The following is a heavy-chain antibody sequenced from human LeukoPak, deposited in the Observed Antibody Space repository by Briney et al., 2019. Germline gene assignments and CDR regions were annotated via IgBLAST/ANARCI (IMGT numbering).Heavy chain of an antibody. J-gene: IGHJ4*02. D-gene: IGHD3-10*01. CDR3: ASEYYYGSGSPRDY. V-gene: IGHV3-48*03. Sequence: GGSLRLSCAASGFTFSSYEMNWVRQAPGKGLEWVSYISSSGSTIYYADSVKGRFTISRDNSKNTLYLQMNSLRAEDTAVYYCASEYYYGSGSPRDYWGQGTLVTVSS. CDR2: ISSSGSTI. CDR1: GFTFSSYE.